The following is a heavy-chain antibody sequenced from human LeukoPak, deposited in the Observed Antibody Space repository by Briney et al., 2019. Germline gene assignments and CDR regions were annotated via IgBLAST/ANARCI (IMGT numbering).Heavy chain of an antibody. Sequence: GGSLRLSCAASRLTFSSYAMSWVRQAPGRGLEWVSAISESSTGTYYAEAVKGRFTISRDNSKTTLSLQMNSLRAEDTAIYYCAKDIAQGYTYGSIEQDYWGQGTLVTVSS. CDR3: AKDIAQGYTYGSIEQDY. CDR2: ISESSTGT. D-gene: IGHD5-18*01. V-gene: IGHV3-23*01. CDR1: RLTFSSYA. J-gene: IGHJ4*02.